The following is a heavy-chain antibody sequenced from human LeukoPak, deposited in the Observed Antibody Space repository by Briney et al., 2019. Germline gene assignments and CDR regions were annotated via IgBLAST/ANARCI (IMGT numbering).Heavy chain of an antibody. V-gene: IGHV4-39*01. J-gene: IGHJ4*02. CDR3: ARVGFDWLPPQYFFDY. D-gene: IGHD3-9*01. CDR2: LDFSGRT. Sequence: SETLSLTCNVSGGSISTSSYYWGWIRQSPVKGLEWIGNLDFSGRTNYNPSLRSRVTKSVDTSKNQFSLKLSSVTAADTAVYYCARVGFDWLPPQYFFDYWGQGTLVTVSS. CDR1: GGSISTSSYY.